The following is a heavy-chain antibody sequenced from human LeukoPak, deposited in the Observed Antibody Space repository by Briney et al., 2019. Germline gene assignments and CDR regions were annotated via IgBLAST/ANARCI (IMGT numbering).Heavy chain of an antibody. CDR1: GDSISSFY. CDR3: ARHGNIVVEPAASKAFDI. J-gene: IGHJ3*02. Sequence: SETLSLTCTVSGDSISSFYWTWIRQPPGKGLEWIGYIYYSGSTNYNPSLKSRVTMSVDTSKNQFSLKLSSVTAADTAVYYCARHGNIVVEPAASKAFDIWGQGTMVTVSS. D-gene: IGHD2-2*01. CDR2: IYYSGST. V-gene: IGHV4-59*08.